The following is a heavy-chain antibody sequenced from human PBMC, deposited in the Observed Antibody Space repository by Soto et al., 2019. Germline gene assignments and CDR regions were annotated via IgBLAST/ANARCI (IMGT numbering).Heavy chain of an antibody. CDR3: ATWGTKIAAAAPDY. CDR2: FDPEDGET. CDR1: GYTLTELS. Sequence: ASVKVSCKVSGYTLTELSMHWVRQAPGKGLEWMGGFDPEDGETIYAQKFQGRVTMTEDTSTDTAYMELSSLRSEDTAVYYCATWGTKIAAAAPDYWGQGTLVTVSS. D-gene: IGHD6-13*01. V-gene: IGHV1-24*01. J-gene: IGHJ4*02.